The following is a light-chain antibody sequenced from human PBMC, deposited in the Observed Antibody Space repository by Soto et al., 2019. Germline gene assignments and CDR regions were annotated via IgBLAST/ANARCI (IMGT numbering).Light chain of an antibody. J-gene: IGKJ5*01. Sequence: DIQMTQSPSSLSASVGDRVTITCRASQNIYSYLNWYQQKPGKAPQVLIYAASILQSGAPSRFSGSGSGTDFTLTISSLQPEDFATYYCQQSYSFPITFGQGTRLEIK. CDR1: QNIYSY. V-gene: IGKV1-39*01. CDR3: QQSYSFPIT. CDR2: AAS.